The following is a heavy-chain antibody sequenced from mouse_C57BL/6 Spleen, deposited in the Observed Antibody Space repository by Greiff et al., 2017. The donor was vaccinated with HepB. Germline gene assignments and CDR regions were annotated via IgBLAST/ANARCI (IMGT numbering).Heavy chain of an antibody. V-gene: IGHV5-16*01. CDR1: GFTFSDYY. CDR3: ARDRNWDEGYFDV. Sequence: EVKLVESEGGLVQPGSSMKLSCTASGFTFSDYYMAWVRQVPEKGLEWVANINYDGSSTYYLDSLKSRFIISRDNAKNILYLQMSSLKSEDTATYDCARDRNWDEGYFDVWGTGTTVTVSS. D-gene: IGHD4-1*01. CDR2: INYDGSST. J-gene: IGHJ1*03.